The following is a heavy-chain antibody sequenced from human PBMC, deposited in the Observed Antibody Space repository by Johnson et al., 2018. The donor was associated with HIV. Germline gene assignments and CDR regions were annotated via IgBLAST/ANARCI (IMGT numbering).Heavy chain of an antibody. D-gene: IGHD1-1*01. J-gene: IGHJ3*02. V-gene: IGHV3-7*02. CDR3: ARGHWAFDI. CDR1: GFTVSSNY. Sequence: MLLVESGGGVVQPGGSLRLSCAASGFTVSSNYMSWVRQAPGKGLEWVANIKQDGSEKYYVDSVKGRFTISRDNAKNSLYLQMNSLRAEDTAVYYCARGHWAFDIWGQGTMVTVSS. CDR2: IKQDGSEK.